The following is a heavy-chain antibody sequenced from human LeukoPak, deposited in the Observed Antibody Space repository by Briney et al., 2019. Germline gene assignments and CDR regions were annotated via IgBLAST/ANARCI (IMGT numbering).Heavy chain of an antibody. CDR1: GFTFSSYS. V-gene: IGHV3-21*01. J-gene: IGHJ4*02. CDR3: ARVPIRYFDWSIYYFDY. D-gene: IGHD3-9*01. CDR2: ISSSSRYI. Sequence: PGGSLRLSCAASGFTFSSYSMNWVRQAPGKGLEWVSSISSSSRYIYYADSVKGLFTISRDNAKNSLYLQMNSLRAEDTAVYYCARVPIRYFDWSIYYFDYWGQGTLVTVSS.